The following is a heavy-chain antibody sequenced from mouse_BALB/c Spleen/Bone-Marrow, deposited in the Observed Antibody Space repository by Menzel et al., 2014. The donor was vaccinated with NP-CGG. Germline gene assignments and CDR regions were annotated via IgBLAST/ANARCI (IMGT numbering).Heavy chain of an antibody. Sequence: EVKVVESGGDLVRPGGSLKLSCSASGFAFSSYDMSWVRQTPEKRLEWVAYISSGGGSTYYPDTVKGRFTISRDNAKNTQYLQMSSLKSEDTAMYYCARHRYGFDYWGQGTTLTVSS. V-gene: IGHV5-12-1*01. CDR1: GFAFSSYD. J-gene: IGHJ2*01. CDR3: ARHRYGFDY. D-gene: IGHD1-1*01. CDR2: ISSGGGST.